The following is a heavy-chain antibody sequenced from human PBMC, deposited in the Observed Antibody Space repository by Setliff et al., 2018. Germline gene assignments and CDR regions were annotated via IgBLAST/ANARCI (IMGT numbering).Heavy chain of an antibody. Sequence: ASVKVSCKASGYTFTNYGITWVRQAPGQGLEWMGWISAYDGNTRFAQNIQGRVTMTTDTPTSTAYMELRSLRTEDTAVYYCAREGVDTRSSTDYRYYMDVWGKGTTVTVSS. CDR3: AREGVDTRSSTDYRYYMDV. D-gene: IGHD5-18*01. J-gene: IGHJ6*03. CDR1: GYTFTNYG. V-gene: IGHV1-18*04. CDR2: ISAYDGNT.